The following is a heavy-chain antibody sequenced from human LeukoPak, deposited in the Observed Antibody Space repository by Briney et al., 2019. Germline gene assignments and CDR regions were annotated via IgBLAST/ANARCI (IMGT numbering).Heavy chain of an antibody. D-gene: IGHD6-13*01. V-gene: IGHV3-21*01. Sequence: GGSLRLSCAVSGFTFSGYGMFWVRQAPGKGLEWISSISIGGTYIYYADSVKGRFTISRNNAKNSLYLQMNSLRADDTAVYYCAKSRSSWSDDTFDILGQGTMVTVSS. CDR3: AKSRSSWSDDTFDI. CDR2: ISIGGTYI. J-gene: IGHJ3*02. CDR1: GFTFSGYG.